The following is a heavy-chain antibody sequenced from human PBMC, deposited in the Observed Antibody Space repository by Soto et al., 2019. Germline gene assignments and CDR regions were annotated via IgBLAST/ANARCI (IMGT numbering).Heavy chain of an antibody. D-gene: IGHD3-3*01. Sequence: SETLSLTCAVYGGSFSGYYWSWIRQPPGKGLEWIGEINHSGSTNYNPSLKSRVTISVDTSKNQFSLKLSSVTAADTAVYYCARALRYFDYWGQGTLVTVS. CDR2: INHSGST. CDR3: ARALRYFDY. V-gene: IGHV4-34*01. J-gene: IGHJ4*02. CDR1: GGSFSGYY.